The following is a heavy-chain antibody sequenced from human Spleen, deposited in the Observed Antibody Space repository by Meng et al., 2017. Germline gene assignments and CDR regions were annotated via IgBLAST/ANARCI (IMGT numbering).Heavy chain of an antibody. CDR1: GGSISSGGYY. J-gene: IGHJ5*02. CDR3: ARGFYCSGGSCSFDP. D-gene: IGHD2-15*01. V-gene: IGHV4-31*01. CDR2: IYYSGST. Sequence: SETLSLTCTVPGGSISSGGYYWSWIRQHPGKGLEWIGYIYYSGSTYYNPSLKSLVIISVDTSKIRFSLKLSSVTAADTAVYYCARGFYCSGGSCSFDPWGQGTLVTVSS.